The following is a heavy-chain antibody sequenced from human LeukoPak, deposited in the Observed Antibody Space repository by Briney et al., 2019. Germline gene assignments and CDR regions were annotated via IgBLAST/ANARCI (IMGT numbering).Heavy chain of an antibody. CDR3: ARARSSSWFLQAY. CDR1: GGSISSYY. CDR2: IYYSGST. Sequence: SETLSLTCTVSGGSISSYYWSWIRQPPGKGLEGIGYIYYSGSTNYNPSLKSRVTISVDTSKNQFSLKLSSVTAADTAVYYCARARSSSWFLQAYWGQGTLVTVSS. V-gene: IGHV4-59*01. D-gene: IGHD6-13*01. J-gene: IGHJ4*02.